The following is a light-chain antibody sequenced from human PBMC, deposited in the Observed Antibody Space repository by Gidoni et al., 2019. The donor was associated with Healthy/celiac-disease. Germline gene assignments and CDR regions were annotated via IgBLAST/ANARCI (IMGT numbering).Light chain of an antibody. Sequence: EIVMTQSPATLSVSPGERATLSCRASQSVSSNLAWYQQKPGQAPRLLLYGASTRATGIPARFSGSGSGTEFTLTIRRLQSEDFAVSSCQQYNTWPPYTFGQGTKLEIK. CDR3: QQYNTWPPYT. J-gene: IGKJ2*01. V-gene: IGKV3-15*01. CDR1: QSVSSN. CDR2: GAS.